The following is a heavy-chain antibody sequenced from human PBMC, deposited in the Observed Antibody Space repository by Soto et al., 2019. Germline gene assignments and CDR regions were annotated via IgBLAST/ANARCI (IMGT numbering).Heavy chain of an antibody. V-gene: IGHV1-18*01. J-gene: IGHJ4*02. D-gene: IGHD6-13*01. CDR2: ISAYNGNT. CDR1: GYTFTRYG. Sequence: ASVKVSCKASGYTFTRYGISWVRQAPGQGLEWMGWISAYNGNTNYAQKLQGRVTMTTDTSTSTAYMELRSLRSDDTAVYYCERDWAAAGPFXYWGQGTLVXVSS. CDR3: ERDWAAAGPFXY.